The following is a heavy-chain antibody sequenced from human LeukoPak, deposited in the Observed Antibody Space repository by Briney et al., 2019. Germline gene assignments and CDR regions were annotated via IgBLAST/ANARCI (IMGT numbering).Heavy chain of an antibody. CDR1: GYTFTGYY. CDR3: ARDLGAVAGYDY. V-gene: IGHV1-2*06. CDR2: INPNSGGT. J-gene: IGHJ4*02. Sequence: ASVKVSCKASGYTFTGYYMHWVRQAPGQGLEWMGQINPNSGGTNYAQKFQGRVTMTRDTSISTAYMELSRLRSDDTAVYYCARDLGAVAGYDYWGQGTLVTVSS. D-gene: IGHD6-19*01.